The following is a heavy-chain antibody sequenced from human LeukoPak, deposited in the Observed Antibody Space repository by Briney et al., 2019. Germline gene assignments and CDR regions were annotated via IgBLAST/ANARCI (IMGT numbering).Heavy chain of an antibody. V-gene: IGHV4-34*01. CDR3: ATRSQQLVLS. D-gene: IGHD1-1*01. Sequence: SETLSLTCTVSGDSISSYYWSWIRQPPGKGLEWIGEINHYGNINYNPSLMSRLTISEDTSKNQFSLRLTSVTAADTAVYYCATRSQQLVLSWGQGTLVTVSS. CDR1: GDSISSYY. CDR2: INHYGNI. J-gene: IGHJ4*02.